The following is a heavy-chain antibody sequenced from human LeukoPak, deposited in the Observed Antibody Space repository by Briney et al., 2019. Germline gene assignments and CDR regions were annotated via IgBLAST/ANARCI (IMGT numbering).Heavy chain of an antibody. D-gene: IGHD2-2*01. J-gene: IGHJ5*02. CDR2: INPNSGGT. V-gene: IGHV1-2*02. CDR1: GYTFTGYY. CDR3: ARDGAYCSSTSCYGVIWFDP. Sequence: ASVKVSCKASGYTFTGYYMHWVRQAPGQGLEWMGWINPNSGGTNYAQKFQGRVTMTRDTTISTAYMELSRLRSDDMAVYYCARDGAYCSSTSCYGVIWFDPWGQGTLVTVSS.